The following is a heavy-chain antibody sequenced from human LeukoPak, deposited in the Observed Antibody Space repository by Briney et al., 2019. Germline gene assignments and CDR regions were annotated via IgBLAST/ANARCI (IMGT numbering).Heavy chain of an antibody. D-gene: IGHD2-2*01. CDR3: AREVGYCSSTSCRYYYYYSMDV. CDR1: GFTFSSYG. V-gene: IGHV3-30*03. CDR2: LSDDGSNK. Sequence: PGRSLRLSCVASGFTFSSYGMHWVRQAPGKGLEWVAVLSDDGSNKFYADSVKGRFSISRDNSKNTLYPQMNSLRAEDTAVYYCAREVGYCSSTSCRYYYYYSMDVWGQGTTVTVSS. J-gene: IGHJ6*02.